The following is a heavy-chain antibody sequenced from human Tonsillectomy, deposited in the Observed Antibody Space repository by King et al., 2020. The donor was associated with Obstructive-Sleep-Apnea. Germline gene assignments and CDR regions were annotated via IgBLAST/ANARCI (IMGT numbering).Heavy chain of an antibody. CDR1: GGSISSSSYY. J-gene: IGHJ5*02. CDR2: IYYSGST. CDR3: ARDGSGYNWFDP. D-gene: IGHD3-22*01. V-gene: IGHV4-39*07. Sequence: QLQESGPGLVKPSETLSLTCTVSGGSISSSSYYWGWIRQPPGKGLEWIGRIYYSGSTYYNPSLKSRVTISVDTYKNQFSLKLSSVTAADTAEYYFARDGSGYNWFDPWGQGTLVTVSS.